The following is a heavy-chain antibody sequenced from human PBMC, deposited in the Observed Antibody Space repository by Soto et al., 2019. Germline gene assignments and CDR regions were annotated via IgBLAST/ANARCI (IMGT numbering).Heavy chain of an antibody. Sequence: SETLSLTCTVSGGSVSSGSYYWSWIRQPPGKGLEWIGYIYYSGSTNYNPSLKSRVTISVDTSKNQFSLKLSSVTAADTAVYYCARDHGYNSFDYCRPGTLVTVSS. J-gene: IGHJ4*02. V-gene: IGHV4-61*01. D-gene: IGHD5-12*01. CDR3: ARDHGYNSFDY. CDR1: GGSVSSGSYY. CDR2: IYYSGST.